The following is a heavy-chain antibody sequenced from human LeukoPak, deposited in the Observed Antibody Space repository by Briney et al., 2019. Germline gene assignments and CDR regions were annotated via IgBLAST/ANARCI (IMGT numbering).Heavy chain of an antibody. CDR3: AKGGADYDILTRYRSDAFDI. Sequence: ASVKVSCKASGYTFTIYGIAWVRQAPGQGLEWMGWMSASNGNTNYAQNLPARVTMTTDKSTSTAYMELRSLRSDDTGVYYCAKGGADYDILTRYRSDAFDIWGQGTMVTVSS. CDR1: GYTFTIYG. CDR2: MSASNGNT. V-gene: IGHV1-18*01. D-gene: IGHD3-9*01. J-gene: IGHJ3*02.